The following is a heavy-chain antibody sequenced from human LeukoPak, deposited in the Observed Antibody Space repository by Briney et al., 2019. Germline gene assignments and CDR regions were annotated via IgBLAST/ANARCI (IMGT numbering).Heavy chain of an antibody. J-gene: IGHJ4*02. CDR3: ARGWQFVGP. Sequence: SETLSLTCTVSGGSISGYYWSWIRQPPGKGLEWIGYIHYSGSTNYNPSLKSRVTISVDTSKNQFSLKLSSVTAVDTAVYYCARGWQFVGPWGQGTLVTVSS. V-gene: IGHV4-59*01. CDR2: IHYSGST. CDR1: GGSISGYY. D-gene: IGHD1-26*01.